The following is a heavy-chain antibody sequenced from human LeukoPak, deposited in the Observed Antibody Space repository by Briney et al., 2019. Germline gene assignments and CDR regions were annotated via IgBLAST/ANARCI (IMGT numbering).Heavy chain of an antibody. CDR2: MNPNSGNT. Sequence: ASVKVSCKASGYTFTSYDINWVRQATGQGLEWMGWMNPNSGNTGYAQKFQGRVTMTRDTSISTAYMELSRLRSDDTAVYYCARESMLNTAMVQPDFDYWGQGTLVTVSS. D-gene: IGHD5-18*01. J-gene: IGHJ4*02. CDR3: ARESMLNTAMVQPDFDY. CDR1: GYTFTSYD. V-gene: IGHV1-8*01.